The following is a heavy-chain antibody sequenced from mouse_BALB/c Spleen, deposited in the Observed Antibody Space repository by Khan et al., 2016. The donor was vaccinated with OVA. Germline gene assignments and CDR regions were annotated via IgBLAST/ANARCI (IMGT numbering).Heavy chain of an antibody. CDR2: INPNNGGP. CDR3: TRSGYANPFAY. CDR1: GYTFSSYY. Sequence: QVQLQQSGAELVKPGASVKLSCKASGYTFSSYYMYWVKQRPGQGLGWIGGINPNNGGPNFNEKFKTKATLTVDKSSSTAYMHLSSLTSEDSAVYYGTRSGYANPFAYWGQGTLVTVSP. V-gene: IGHV1S81*02. D-gene: IGHD2-10*02. J-gene: IGHJ3*01.